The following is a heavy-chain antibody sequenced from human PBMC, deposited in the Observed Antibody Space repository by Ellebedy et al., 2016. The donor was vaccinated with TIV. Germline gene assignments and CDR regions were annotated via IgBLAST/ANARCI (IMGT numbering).Heavy chain of an antibody. CDR3: ARDPGGGGDFGDNWFDP. CDR1: GFTFSRYA. D-gene: IGHD2-21*01. J-gene: IGHJ5*02. CDR2: ISGRSGTS. Sequence: GESLKISCAASGFTFSRYAVSWVRQAPGKGLEWISAISGRSGTSYYADSVKGRFTISRDSSKNTLYLQMNSLTAEDTAVYYCARDPGGGGDFGDNWFDPWGQGTLVTVSS. V-gene: IGHV3-23*01.